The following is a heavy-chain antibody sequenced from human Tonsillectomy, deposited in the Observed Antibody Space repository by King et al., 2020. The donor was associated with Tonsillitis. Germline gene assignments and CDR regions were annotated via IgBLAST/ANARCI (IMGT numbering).Heavy chain of an antibody. J-gene: IGHJ4*02. V-gene: IGHV4-38-2*02. D-gene: IGHD5-24*01. Sequence: QVQLVESGPGLVKPSETLSLICTVSGYSISSGFYWVWIRQPPGKGLEWMGSVYHNAGAYYRPSLRSRVTISMDTSKNQFSLRLASVTAADTAVYYCARGRGYGTGYMYWGQGILVTVSS. CDR2: VYHNAGA. CDR1: GYSISSGFY. CDR3: ARGRGYGTGYMY.